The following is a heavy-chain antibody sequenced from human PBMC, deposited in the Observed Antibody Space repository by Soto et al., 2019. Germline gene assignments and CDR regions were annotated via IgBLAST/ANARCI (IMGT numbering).Heavy chain of an antibody. Sequence: PGGSLRLSCAASGFTFSSYVMHWVRQAPGKGLEWVAVIWYDGSNKYYADSVKGRFTXSXDNSKNTLYLQMNSLRAEDTAVYYCAXXYDSSGYPRYYFDYWGQGTLVTVSS. D-gene: IGHD3-22*01. V-gene: IGHV3-33*01. CDR1: GFTFSSYV. J-gene: IGHJ4*02. CDR2: IWYDGSNK. CDR3: AXXYDSSGYPRYYFDY.